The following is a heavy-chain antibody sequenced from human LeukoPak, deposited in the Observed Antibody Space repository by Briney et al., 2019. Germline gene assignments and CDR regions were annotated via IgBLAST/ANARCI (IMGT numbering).Heavy chain of an antibody. CDR1: GFTFSSCG. Sequence: GGSLRLSCAASGFTFSSCGMSWVRQAPGKGLEWVSAISGSGDSTYYADSVKGRFTISRDNSKNTLYLQMNSLRAEDTAVYYCVRDSYTNTWHFQEKDYWGQGTQVTVSS. V-gene: IGHV3-23*01. CDR3: VRDSYTNTWHFQEKDY. D-gene: IGHD2-2*02. J-gene: IGHJ4*02. CDR2: ISGSGDST.